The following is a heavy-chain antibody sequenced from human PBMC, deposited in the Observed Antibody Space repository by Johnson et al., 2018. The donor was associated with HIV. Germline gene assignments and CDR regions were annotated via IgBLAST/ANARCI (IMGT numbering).Heavy chain of an antibody. CDR3: ALSYSLDAFDI. V-gene: IGHV3-33*01. Sequence: VQLVESGGGVVPPGRSLRLSCAASGFTFSSYGMHWVRQAPGKGLEWVALIWYDGTNKYYADSVKGRFTISRDNSKNTLFLQMNSLKTEDTAVYYCALSYSLDAFDIWGQGTMVTVSS. D-gene: IGHD2-21*01. CDR1: GFTFSSYG. J-gene: IGHJ3*02. CDR2: IWYDGTNK.